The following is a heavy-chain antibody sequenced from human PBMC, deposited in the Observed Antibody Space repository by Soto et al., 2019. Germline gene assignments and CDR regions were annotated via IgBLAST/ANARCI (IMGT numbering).Heavy chain of an antibody. CDR1: GGSISGYY. CDR3: ARYPRLEY. CDR2: IYYTGST. J-gene: IGHJ4*02. Sequence: PSETLSLTCTVSGGSISGYYWSWIRQPPGKRLEWIGYIYYTGSTNYNPSLRSRVTISIDTSKNQFSLKLSSVTAADTAVYYCARYPRLEYWGQGTRVTVSS. V-gene: IGHV4-59*08.